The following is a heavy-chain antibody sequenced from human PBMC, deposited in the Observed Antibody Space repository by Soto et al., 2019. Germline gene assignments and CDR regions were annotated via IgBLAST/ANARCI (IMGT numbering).Heavy chain of an antibody. Sequence: QVQLQESGPGLVKPSQTLSLTCTVSGGSISSGGYYWSWIRQHPGKGLEWIGYIYYGGSTYYNPSLERRVTISVDTSKNQFSVKLSSVTAADTAVYYCARDLWVYCGGDCYSDAFDIWGQGTMVTVSS. CDR3: ARDLWVYCGGDCYSDAFDI. J-gene: IGHJ3*02. D-gene: IGHD2-21*02. CDR1: GGSISSGGYY. V-gene: IGHV4-31*03. CDR2: IYYGGST.